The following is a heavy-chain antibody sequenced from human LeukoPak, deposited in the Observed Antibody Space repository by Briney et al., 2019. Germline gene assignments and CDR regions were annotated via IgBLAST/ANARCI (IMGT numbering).Heavy chain of an antibody. CDR2: ISGSGGST. J-gene: IGHJ4*02. CDR1: GFIFSHAW. D-gene: IGHD3-3*01. CDR3: AKDGELDY. Sequence: GGSLRLSCTASGFIFSHAWMNWVRQAPGKGLEWVSAISGSGGSTYYADSVKGRFTISRDNSKNTLYLQMNSLRAEDTAVYYCAKDGELDYWGQGTLVTVSS. V-gene: IGHV3-23*01.